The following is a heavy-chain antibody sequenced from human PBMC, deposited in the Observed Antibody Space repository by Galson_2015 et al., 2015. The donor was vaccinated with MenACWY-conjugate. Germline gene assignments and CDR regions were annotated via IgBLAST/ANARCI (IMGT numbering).Heavy chain of an antibody. J-gene: IGHJ3*02. Sequence: SLRLSCAASRFSSDDNGMSWFRQAPGKGLEWVSGINGNGGRTGYVDSGQGRFTISRDNAKNSLYLKMNSLRVEETSFYSCAWTLGEGYRDAFDIWGQGTMVTVSS. CDR3: AWTLGEGYRDAFDI. CDR1: RFSSDDNG. CDR2: INGNGGRT. V-gene: IGHV3-20*04. D-gene: IGHD2-15*01.